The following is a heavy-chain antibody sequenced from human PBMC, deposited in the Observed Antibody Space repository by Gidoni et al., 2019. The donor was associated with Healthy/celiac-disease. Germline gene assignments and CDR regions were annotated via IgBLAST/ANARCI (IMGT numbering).Heavy chain of an antibody. CDR2: IYTSGST. Sequence: QVQLQESGPGLVQPSQTLSIPCTVAGGSISSGSYYWSWIRQPAGKGLEWIGRIYTSGSTNYNHSLKSRVTISVDTSKNQFSLKLSSVTAADTAVYYCARGPRSGWFDPWGQGTLVTVSS. J-gene: IGHJ5*02. D-gene: IGHD3-10*01. CDR1: GGSISSGSYY. CDR3: ARGPRSGWFDP. V-gene: IGHV4-61*02.